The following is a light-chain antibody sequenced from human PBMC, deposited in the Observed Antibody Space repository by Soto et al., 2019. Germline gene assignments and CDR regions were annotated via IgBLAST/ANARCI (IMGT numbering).Light chain of an antibody. V-gene: IGLV3-9*01. Sequence: SSELSQPLSLSVALGQTATIPCEGNEIRYKNVHWYQQKPGQAPILVIFRDTNRPSGIPDRFSGSISGNTATLTISRAQVGDESDFYCQVWDSGNVVFGGGTKVTVL. CDR3: QVWDSGNVV. CDR1: EIRYKN. J-gene: IGLJ3*02. CDR2: RDT.